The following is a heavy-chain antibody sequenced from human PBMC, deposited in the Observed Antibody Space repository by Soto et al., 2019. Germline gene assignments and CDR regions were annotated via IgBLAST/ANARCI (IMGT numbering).Heavy chain of an antibody. V-gene: IGHV1-69*12. CDR3: ARDLENSEYYSDSSGYQYY. CDR2: IIPIFGTA. D-gene: IGHD3-22*01. CDR1: GGTFSSYA. J-gene: IGHJ4*02. Sequence: QVQLVQSGAEVKKPGSSVKVSCKASGGTFSSYAISWVRQAPGQGLEWMGGIIPIFGTANYAQKFQGRVTITADESTSTAYMELSSLRSEATAVYYCARDLENSEYYSDSSGYQYYWGQGTLVTVSS.